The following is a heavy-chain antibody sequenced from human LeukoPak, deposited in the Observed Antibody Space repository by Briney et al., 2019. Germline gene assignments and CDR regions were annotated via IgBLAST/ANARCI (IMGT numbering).Heavy chain of an antibody. CDR3: ARYDYGGNSNWFDP. CDR1: GGSISSGGYY. J-gene: IGHJ5*02. D-gene: IGHD4-23*01. CDR2: IYYSGST. V-gene: IGHV4-31*03. Sequence: SQTLSPTCTVSGGSISSGGYYWSWIRQHPGKGLEWIGYIYYSGSTYYNPSLKSRVTISVDTSKNQFSLKLSSVTAADTAVYYCARYDYGGNSNWFDPWGQGTLVTVSS.